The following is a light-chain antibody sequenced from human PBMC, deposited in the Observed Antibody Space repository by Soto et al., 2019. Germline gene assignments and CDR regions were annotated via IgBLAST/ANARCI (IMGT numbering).Light chain of an antibody. J-gene: IGLJ2*01. V-gene: IGLV2-14*01. CDR2: EVS. CDR3: SSYINSITFVV. CDR1: SSDVGANNY. Sequence: QSALTQPAAVSGSPGQPITISCTGTSSDVGANNYVSWYQHHPGKAPKLLIYEVSNRPSGVSSRFSGSKSGNTASLTISGLQAEDEADYYCSSYINSITFVVFGGGTQLTVL.